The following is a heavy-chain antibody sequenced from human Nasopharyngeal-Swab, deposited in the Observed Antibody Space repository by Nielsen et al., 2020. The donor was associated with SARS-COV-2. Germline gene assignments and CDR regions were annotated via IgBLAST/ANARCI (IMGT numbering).Heavy chain of an antibody. CDR2: IKSKTDGGTT. D-gene: IGHD6-6*01. Sequence: WIRQPPGKGLEWVGRIKSKTDGGTTDYAAPVKGRFTISRDDSKNTLYLQMNSLKTEDTAVYYCTTPGQLVFGGHYYYYYGMDVWGQGTTVTVSS. J-gene: IGHJ6*02. V-gene: IGHV3-15*01. CDR3: TTPGQLVFGGHYYYYYGMDV.